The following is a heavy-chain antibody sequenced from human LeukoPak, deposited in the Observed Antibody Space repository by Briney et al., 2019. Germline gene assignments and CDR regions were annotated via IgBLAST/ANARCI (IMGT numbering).Heavy chain of an antibody. J-gene: IGHJ3*02. V-gene: IGHV3-74*01. CDR1: GFTFNSYC. CDR3: ARDHLREGATGASEI. CDR2: INSDGSST. D-gene: IGHD1-26*01. Sequence: PGGSLRLSCGASGFTFNSYCMHWVRQAPGKGLVWVSRINSDGSSTSYADSVKGRFTISRDNAKNSLYLQMNSLRVEDTAVYYCARDHLREGATGASEIWGQGTMVTVSS.